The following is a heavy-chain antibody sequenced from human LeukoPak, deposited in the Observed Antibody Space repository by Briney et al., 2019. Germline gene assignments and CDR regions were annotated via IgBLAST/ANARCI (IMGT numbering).Heavy chain of an antibody. Sequence: XVRPAPXKGLEWVSAISGSGGSTYYADSVKGRFTISRDNSKNTLYLQMNSLRAEDTAVYYCAKFSDYGSGSSYYMDVWGKGTXVTXSS. CDR3: AKFSDYGSGSSYYMDV. CDR2: ISGSGGST. J-gene: IGHJ6*03. V-gene: IGHV3-23*01. D-gene: IGHD3-10*01.